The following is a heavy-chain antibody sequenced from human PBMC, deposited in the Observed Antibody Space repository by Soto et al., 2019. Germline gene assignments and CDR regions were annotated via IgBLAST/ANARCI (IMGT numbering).Heavy chain of an antibody. V-gene: IGHV3-23*01. CDR1: GFSFSAYA. CDR3: AKDRIANNGVWEDFDM. D-gene: IGHD2-8*01. Sequence: EVQLLESGGGLVQPGGSLRLSCAASGFSFSAYAMNWVRQAPGKGLQWVSGLVGSGADKNYADSVRGRFTVSRDNSKNTLYLQMNNLRDEDTAVYYCAKDRIANNGVWEDFDMWGRGTKVTVSS. CDR2: LVGSGADK. J-gene: IGHJ3*02.